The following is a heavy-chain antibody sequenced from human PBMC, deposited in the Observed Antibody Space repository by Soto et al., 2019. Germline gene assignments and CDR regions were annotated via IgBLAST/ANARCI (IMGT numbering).Heavy chain of an antibody. CDR3: SRGSFGYYGP. V-gene: IGHV3-49*04. CDR2: IRNTPYGGTT. CDR1: GFRFSEHA. J-gene: IGHJ5*02. D-gene: IGHD2-2*03. Sequence: GSLKLPCNRSGFRFSEHAMTWVRQAPGKGLEWVGFIRNTPYGGTTDYAASVRGRFTISRDDSASIAYLQMNSLKTEDSGLYYCSRGSFGYYGPWGPGTLVTVSS.